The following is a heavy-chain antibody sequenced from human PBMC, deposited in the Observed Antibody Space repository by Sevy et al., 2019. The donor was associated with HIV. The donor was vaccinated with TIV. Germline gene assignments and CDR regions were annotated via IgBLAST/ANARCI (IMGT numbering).Heavy chain of an antibody. Sequence: GGSLRLSCTGSGFTFSNYAMNWVRQAPGKGLEWVSTIFRSGDVTYYADSVKGWFPISRDNSRNTLFLQMKGLRAEDTAVYYCAGARYDSSGSFDAFDIWGQGTMVTVSS. CDR2: IFRSGDVT. CDR1: GFTFSNYA. D-gene: IGHD3-22*01. CDR3: AGARYDSSGSFDAFDI. J-gene: IGHJ3*02. V-gene: IGHV3-23*01.